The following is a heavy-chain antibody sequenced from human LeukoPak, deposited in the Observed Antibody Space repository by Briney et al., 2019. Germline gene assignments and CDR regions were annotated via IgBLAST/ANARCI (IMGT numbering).Heavy chain of an antibody. V-gene: IGHV3-23*05. CDR2: INTSGSGT. D-gene: IGHD6-19*01. J-gene: IGHJ4*02. CDR3: AKGVWDSSGWYLDY. CDR1: GFTLSSYA. Sequence: GGSLRLSCAVSGFTLSSYAMSWVRQAPGKGLVWVSVINTSGSGTFYADSVKGRFTISRDSSKNTLYLQMNSLRAEDTAVYYCAKGVWDSSGWYLDYWGQGTLVTVSS.